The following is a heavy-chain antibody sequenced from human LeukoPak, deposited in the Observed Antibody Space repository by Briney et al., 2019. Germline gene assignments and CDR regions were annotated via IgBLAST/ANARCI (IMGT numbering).Heavy chain of an antibody. Sequence: GGSLRLSCAASGFTFSSYTMNWVRQAPGKGLEWVSKISSSSSTIYYADSVKGRFTISRDNAKNSLYLQMNSLRAGDTAVYYCARDSPQALAILHAFDIWGHGTMVTVSS. CDR2: ISSSSSTI. CDR3: ARDSPQALAILHAFDI. V-gene: IGHV3-48*01. D-gene: IGHD5-12*01. CDR1: GFTFSSYT. J-gene: IGHJ3*02.